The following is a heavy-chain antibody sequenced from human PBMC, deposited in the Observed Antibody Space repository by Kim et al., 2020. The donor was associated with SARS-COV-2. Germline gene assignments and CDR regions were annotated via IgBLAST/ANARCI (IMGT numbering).Heavy chain of an antibody. V-gene: IGHV3-23*01. J-gene: IGHJ4*02. CDR3: AKRGVDAVMGRLCDY. D-gene: IGHD5-18*01. Sequence: GGSLRLSCAASGFTFSTYGMSWVRQAPGKGLEWVSAITGNGAVTYYADSVKGRFAISSDNSKNTLYLQMNSLRAEDTAIYYCAKRGVDAVMGRLCDYWGQGTLVTVSS. CDR2: ITGNGAVT. CDR1: GFTFSTYG.